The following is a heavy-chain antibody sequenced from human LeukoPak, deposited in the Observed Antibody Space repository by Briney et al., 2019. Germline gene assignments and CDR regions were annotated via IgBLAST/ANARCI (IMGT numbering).Heavy chain of an antibody. J-gene: IGHJ5*02. V-gene: IGHV3-48*01. Sequence: GGSLRLSCAASEFTFSAYNMIWVRQAPGKGLVWLSYISGSSSAIYYADSVQGRFTISRDNAKNSLSLQMSSLRVEDTAVYYCVRDRTLGVRDGFILAWGQGTLVTVSS. CDR2: ISGSSSAI. CDR3: VRDRTLGVRDGFILA. D-gene: IGHD5-24*01. CDR1: EFTFSAYN.